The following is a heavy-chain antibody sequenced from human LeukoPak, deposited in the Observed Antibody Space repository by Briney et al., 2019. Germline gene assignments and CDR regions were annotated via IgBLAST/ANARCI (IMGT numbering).Heavy chain of an antibody. V-gene: IGHV5-51*01. J-gene: IGHJ4*02. CDR1: GYSFTNSW. D-gene: IGHD6-13*01. Sequence: GESLKISCKGAGYSFTNSWIGWVRQMPGKGLEWMGIIYPGDSDTRYSPSFQGQVTISADKSISTAYLQWSSLKASDTAMYYCARPEDGIAAAVDYWGQGTLVTVSS. CDR2: IYPGDSDT. CDR3: ARPEDGIAAAVDY.